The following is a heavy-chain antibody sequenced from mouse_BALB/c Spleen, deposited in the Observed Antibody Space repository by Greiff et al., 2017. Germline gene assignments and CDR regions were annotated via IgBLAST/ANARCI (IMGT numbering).Heavy chain of an antibody. J-gene: IGHJ2*01. V-gene: IGHV1-77*01. CDR1: GYTFTDYV. CDR2: IYPGSGST. Sequence: VQLQQSGPELVKPGASVNMSCKASGYTFTDYVISWVKQRTGQGLEWIGEIYPGSGSTYYNEKFKGKATLTADKSSNTAYMQLSSLTSEDSAVYFCARLGDYWGQGTTLTVSS. CDR3: ARLGDY.